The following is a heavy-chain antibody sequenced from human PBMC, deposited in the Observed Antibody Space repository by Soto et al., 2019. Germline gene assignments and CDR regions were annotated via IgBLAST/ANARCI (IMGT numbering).Heavy chain of an antibody. Sequence: LXLTFNMSCDSCSISTFSWSWIRQPPGKALQWIGFIYQSGVTSYNPSLASRVSISLDRSNNQCSLKLKSVTAADTAVYFCAGMPYTSGLRFDPWGPGTLVTVSS. V-gene: IGHV4-30-2*01. CDR2: IYQSGVT. D-gene: IGHD6-19*01. J-gene: IGHJ5*02. CDR1: CDSCSISTFS. CDR3: AGMPYTSGLRFDP.